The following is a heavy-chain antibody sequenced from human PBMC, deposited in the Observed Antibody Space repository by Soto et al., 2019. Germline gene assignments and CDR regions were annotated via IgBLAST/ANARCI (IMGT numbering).Heavy chain of an antibody. Sequence: GGSLRLSCAASGFTFSHHWMHWVRQAPGKGLVWVSRVSDDGSGTAYADSVKGRFTISRDNAKNTLYLQMNSLRVDDSAMYYCARDTNGLSYWGQGTLVTVSS. D-gene: IGHD2-8*01. CDR1: GFTFSHHW. V-gene: IGHV3-74*01. J-gene: IGHJ4*02. CDR3: ARDTNGLSY. CDR2: VSDDGSGT.